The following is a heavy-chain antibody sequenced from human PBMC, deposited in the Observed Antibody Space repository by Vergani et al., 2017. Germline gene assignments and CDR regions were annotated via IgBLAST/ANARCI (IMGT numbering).Heavy chain of an antibody. Sequence: QVQLQESGPGLVKPSQTLALTCTVSGGSISSDSYYWTWIRQPAGKGLEWIGRIYTSGSTNYNPSLQSRVSISADTSKNQFSLNLYSVTAADTAVYYCARGALWWLRQIDSWGQGTLVTVSS. CDR1: GGSISSDSYY. CDR2: IYTSGST. J-gene: IGHJ4*02. CDR3: ARGALWWLRQIDS. V-gene: IGHV4-61*02. D-gene: IGHD2-21*01.